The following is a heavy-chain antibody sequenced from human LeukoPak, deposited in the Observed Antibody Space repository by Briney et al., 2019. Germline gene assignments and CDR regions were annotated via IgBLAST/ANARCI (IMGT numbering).Heavy chain of an antibody. CDR1: GFTSSRYT. D-gene: IGHD2-21*01. CDR2: ISSDGDNT. CDR3: VKGNLRGRNWYSPDH. J-gene: IGHJ4*02. V-gene: IGHV3-64D*09. Sequence: GGSLRLSCSASGFTSSRYTMHWVRQAPGKGLEYASTISSDGDNTYYADSVNGRFTISRDNSKNTLYLRVSSLSADDTAVYYCVKGNLRGRNWYSPDHWGQGTLVTVSS.